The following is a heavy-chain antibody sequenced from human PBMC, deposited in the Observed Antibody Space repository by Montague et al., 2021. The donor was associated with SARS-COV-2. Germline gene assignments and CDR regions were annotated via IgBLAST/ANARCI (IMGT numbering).Heavy chain of an antibody. CDR2: ISYSGST. D-gene: IGHD3-3*01. CDR1: GGSISSYY. Sequence: SETLSLTCTVSGGSISSYYWSWIRQPPGKGLEWIGYISYSGSTNYNPSLKSRVTISVDTSKNQFSLKLSSVTAADTAVYYCARVPRNYDLWSGFYDAFDVWGQGTMVTVSS. CDR3: ARVPRNYDLWSGFYDAFDV. V-gene: IGHV4-59*01. J-gene: IGHJ3*01.